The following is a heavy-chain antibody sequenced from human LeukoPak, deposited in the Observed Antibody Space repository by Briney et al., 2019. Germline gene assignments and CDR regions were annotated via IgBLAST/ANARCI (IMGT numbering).Heavy chain of an antibody. V-gene: IGHV3-30*02. J-gene: IGHJ4*02. CDR3: ATRITMLY. CDR2: IRYDGSNK. CDR1: GFTFSNYG. Sequence: QTGGSLRLSCAASGFTFSNYGMHWVRQAPGKGLEWVAFIRYDGSNKYYADSVKGRFTISRDNSKNTLYLQMNSLRAEDTAVYYCATRITMLYWGQGTLVTVSS. D-gene: IGHD3-10*01.